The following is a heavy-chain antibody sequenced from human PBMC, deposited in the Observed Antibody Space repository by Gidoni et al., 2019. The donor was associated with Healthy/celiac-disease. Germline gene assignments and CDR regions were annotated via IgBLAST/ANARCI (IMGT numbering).Heavy chain of an antibody. J-gene: IGHJ4*02. CDR2: IIASLGIA. Sequence: QVQLVQSAAEVKKPGSSATVSCNASGCTLSSYASSWVRQGPGQGLEWMGRIIASLGIANDAQKLQGRVTITADKSTSTAYKERSSLRSEDTAVYYCARGGIAAAGPNDYWGQGTLVTVSS. CDR1: GCTLSSYA. V-gene: IGHV1-69*04. CDR3: ARGGIAAAGPNDY. D-gene: IGHD6-13*01.